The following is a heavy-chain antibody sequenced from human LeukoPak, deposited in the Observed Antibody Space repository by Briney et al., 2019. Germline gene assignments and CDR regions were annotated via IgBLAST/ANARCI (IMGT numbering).Heavy chain of an antibody. CDR2: ISGSGGST. D-gene: IGHD2-2*01. CDR1: GFTFSSYA. J-gene: IGHJ4*02. CDR3: ARGIVIIPAGVTDY. V-gene: IGHV3-23*01. Sequence: GGSLRLSCAASGFTFSSYAMSWVCQAPGKGLEWVSAISGSGGSTYYADSVKGRFTISRDNAKNTLYLQMNNLRAEDTAVYFCARGIVIIPAGVTDYWGQGTLVTVSS.